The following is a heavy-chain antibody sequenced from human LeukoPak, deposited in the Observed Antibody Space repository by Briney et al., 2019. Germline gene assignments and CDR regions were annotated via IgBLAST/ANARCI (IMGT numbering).Heavy chain of an antibody. CDR2: IIPIFGTA. V-gene: IGHV1-69*06. CDR3: ARDGRATIFGVVIPYYMDV. CDR1: GGTFSSYA. D-gene: IGHD3-3*01. J-gene: IGHJ6*03. Sequence: ASVKVSCKASGGTFSSYAISWVRQAPGQGLEWMGGIIPIFGTANYAQKFQGRVTITADKSTSTAYMELSSLRSEDTAVYYCARDGRATIFGVVIPYYMDVWGKGTTVTVSS.